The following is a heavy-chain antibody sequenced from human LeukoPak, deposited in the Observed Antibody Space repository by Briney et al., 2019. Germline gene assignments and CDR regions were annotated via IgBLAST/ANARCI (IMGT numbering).Heavy chain of an antibody. CDR3: AKDYGSGNRGAFDI. CDR2: ISSSGSTI. V-gene: IGHV3-48*03. CDR1: GFTFSSYE. J-gene: IGHJ3*02. D-gene: IGHD3-10*01. Sequence: GGSLRLSCAASGFTFSSYEMNWVRQAPGKGLEWVSYISSSGSTIYYADSVKGRFTISRDNAKNSLYLQMNSLRAEDTALYYCAKDYGSGNRGAFDIWGQGTMVTVSS.